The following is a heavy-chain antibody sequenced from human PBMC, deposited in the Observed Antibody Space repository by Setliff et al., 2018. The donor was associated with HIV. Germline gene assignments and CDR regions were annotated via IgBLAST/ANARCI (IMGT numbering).Heavy chain of an antibody. CDR1: GYIFTVYH. Sequence: ASVKVSCKASGYIFTVYHMHWVRQAPGQGLEWMGWINPNSGDTKYAEKFQGRVTMTSETSISTAYMELSRLRFDDTAVYYCATDPTYSSGSPDIWGQGTMVTVSS. J-gene: IGHJ3*02. D-gene: IGHD6-19*01. V-gene: IGHV1-2*02. CDR3: ATDPTYSSGSPDI. CDR2: INPNSGDT.